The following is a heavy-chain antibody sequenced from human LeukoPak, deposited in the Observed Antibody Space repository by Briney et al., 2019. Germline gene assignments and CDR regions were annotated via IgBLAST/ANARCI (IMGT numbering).Heavy chain of an antibody. CDR3: ARVTDMYYFDY. Sequence: ASVKASCKASGGTFSSYAISWVRQAPGQGLEWMGGIIPIFGTANYAQKFQGRVTITTDESTSTAYMELSSLRSEDTAVYYCARVTDMYYFDYWGQGTLVTVSS. V-gene: IGHV1-69*05. J-gene: IGHJ4*01. CDR1: GGTFSSYA. CDR2: IIPIFGTA.